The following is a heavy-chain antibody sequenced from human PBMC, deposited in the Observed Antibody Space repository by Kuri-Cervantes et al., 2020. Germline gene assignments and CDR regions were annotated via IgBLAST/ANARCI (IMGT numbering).Heavy chain of an antibody. CDR3: ARDLYGDSTFDY. D-gene: IGHD4-17*01. V-gene: IGHV3-48*01. J-gene: IGHJ4*02. Sequence: GGSLRLSCAATGFSFSIYSMNWVRQAPGKGLEWVSYISSSSSAIYYADSVKGRFTISRDNAKNALYLQMNSLRAEDTAVYYCARDLYGDSTFDYWGQGTLVTVSS. CDR2: ISSSSSAI. CDR1: GFSFSIYS.